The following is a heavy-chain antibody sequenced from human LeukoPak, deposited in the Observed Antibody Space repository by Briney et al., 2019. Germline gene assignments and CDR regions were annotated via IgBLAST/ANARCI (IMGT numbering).Heavy chain of an antibody. CDR2: INYSGST. J-gene: IGHJ4*02. V-gene: IGHV4-34*01. D-gene: IGHD3-22*01. CDR1: GGSFSGYY. Sequence: SETLSLTCAVYGGSFSGYYWTWIRQSPGKGLEWIGEINYSGSTNYNPPLRSRVIISVDTSKNQFSLRLSSVTAADTAVYCCARVQVTTQIWGQGTLVTVSP. CDR3: ARVQVTTQI.